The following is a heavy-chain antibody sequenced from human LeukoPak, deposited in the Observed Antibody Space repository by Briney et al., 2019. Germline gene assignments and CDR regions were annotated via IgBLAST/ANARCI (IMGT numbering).Heavy chain of an antibody. CDR2: IYYSGST. CDR1: GGSISSGSYY. D-gene: IGHD3-22*01. CDR3: ARGRGYYTHLDY. V-gene: IGHV4-61*10. J-gene: IGHJ4*02. Sequence: PSETLSLTCTVSGGSISSGSYYWSWIRQPAGKGLEWIGYIYYSGSTYYNPSLKSRVTISVDTSKNQFSLKLSSVTAADTAVYYCARGRGYYTHLDYWGQGTLVTVSS.